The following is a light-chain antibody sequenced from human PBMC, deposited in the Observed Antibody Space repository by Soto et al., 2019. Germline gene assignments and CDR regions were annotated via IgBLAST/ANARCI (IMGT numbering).Light chain of an antibody. CDR3: QSYDSSLSGYV. V-gene: IGLV1-40*01. J-gene: IGLJ1*01. CDR2: GNS. Sequence: QPVLTQPPSVSGAPGQRVTISCTGSSSNIGAGYDVHWYQQLPGTAPKLLIYGNSNRPSGVPDRFSGSKSGTSASLAITWLEAEYEADYYCQSYDSSLSGYVFGTGTKLTVL. CDR1: SSNIGAGYD.